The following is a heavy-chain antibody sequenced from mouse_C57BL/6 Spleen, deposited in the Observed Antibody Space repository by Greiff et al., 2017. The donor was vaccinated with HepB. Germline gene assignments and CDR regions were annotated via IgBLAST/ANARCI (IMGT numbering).Heavy chain of an antibody. D-gene: IGHD1-1*01. CDR2: ISSGSSTI. CDR1: GFTFSDYG. CDR3: ARPGGSSYYFDY. Sequence: EVNLVESGGGLVKPGGSLKLSCAASGFTFSDYGMHWVRQAPEKGLEWVAYISSGSSTIYYADTVKGRFTISRDNAKNTLFLQMTSLRSEDTAMYYCARPGGSSYYFDYWGQGTTLTVSS. J-gene: IGHJ2*01. V-gene: IGHV5-17*01.